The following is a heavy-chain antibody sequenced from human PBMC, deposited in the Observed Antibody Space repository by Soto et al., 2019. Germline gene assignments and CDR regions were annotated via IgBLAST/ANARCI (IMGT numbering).Heavy chain of an antibody. D-gene: IGHD5-18*01. CDR2: ISYDGSNK. CDR3: AKDPGLGDTAMVINWFDP. Sequence: GGSLRLSCAASGFTFSSYGMHWVRQAPGKGLEWVAVISYDGSNKYYADSVKGRFTISRDNSKNTLYLQMNSLRAEDTAVYYCAKDPGLGDTAMVINWFDPWGQGTLVTVSS. CDR1: GFTFSSYG. V-gene: IGHV3-30*18. J-gene: IGHJ5*02.